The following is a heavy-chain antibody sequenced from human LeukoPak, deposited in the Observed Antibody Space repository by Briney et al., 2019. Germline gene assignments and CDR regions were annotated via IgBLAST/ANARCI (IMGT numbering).Heavy chain of an antibody. CDR2: IKQDGSEK. V-gene: IGHV3-7*01. CDR1: GFTFSSYW. Sequence: HSGGSLRLSCAASGFTFSSYWMSWVRQAPGKGLEWVANIKQDGSEKYYVDSVKGRFTISRDNAKNSLYLQMNSLRAEDTAVYYCARDFSSSGWYGFDYWGHGTLVSVSS. D-gene: IGHD6-19*01. J-gene: IGHJ4*01. CDR3: ARDFSSSGWYGFDY.